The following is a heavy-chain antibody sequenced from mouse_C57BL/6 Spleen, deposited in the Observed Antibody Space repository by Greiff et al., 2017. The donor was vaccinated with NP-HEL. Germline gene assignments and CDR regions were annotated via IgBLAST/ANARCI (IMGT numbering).Heavy chain of an antibody. Sequence: DVQLQESGPGLVKPSQSLSLTCSVTGYSITSGYYWNWIRQFPGNKLEWMGYISYDGSNNYNTSLKNRISITRDTYKNQFFLKLNSVTTEDTATYYGARWGWDDAMDYWGQGTSVTVSS. CDR1: GYSITSGYY. V-gene: IGHV3-6*01. CDR3: ARWGWDDAMDY. CDR2: ISYDGSN. J-gene: IGHJ4*01. D-gene: IGHD4-1*01.